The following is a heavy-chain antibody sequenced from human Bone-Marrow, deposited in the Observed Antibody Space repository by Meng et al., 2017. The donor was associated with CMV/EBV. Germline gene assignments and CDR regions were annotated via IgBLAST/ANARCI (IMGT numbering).Heavy chain of an antibody. V-gene: IGHV3-21*01. CDR2: ISSSSSSYI. CDR3: AREREMATISGFDY. Sequence: GESLKISCAASGLTVSSNYMSWVRQAPGKGLEWVSSISSSSSSYIYYADSVKGRFTISRDNAKNSLYLQMNSLRAEDTAVYYCAREREMATISGFDYWGQGTLVTVSS. J-gene: IGHJ4*02. D-gene: IGHD5-24*01. CDR1: GLTVSSNY.